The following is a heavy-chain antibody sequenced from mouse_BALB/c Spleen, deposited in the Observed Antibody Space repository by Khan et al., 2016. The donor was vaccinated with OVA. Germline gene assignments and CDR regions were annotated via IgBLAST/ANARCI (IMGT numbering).Heavy chain of an antibody. CDR1: GYIFTSYW. J-gene: IGHJ3*01. Sequence: QVQLQQSGAELVRPGASVKLSCKTSGYIFTSYWIHWVKQRSGQGLEWIARIYPGTNSSYYNEIFKGKATLTADKSSSTAYMQLSSLKSEDSAVYFCARDGPDGAWFVYWGQGTLVTGSA. D-gene: IGHD2-3*01. CDR3: ARDGPDGAWFVY. V-gene: IGHV1S132*01. CDR2: IYPGTNSS.